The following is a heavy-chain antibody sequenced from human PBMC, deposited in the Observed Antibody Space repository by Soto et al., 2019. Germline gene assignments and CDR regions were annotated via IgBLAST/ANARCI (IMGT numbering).Heavy chain of an antibody. CDR2: TSYDENYK. J-gene: IGHJ4*02. CDR3: ARQGGSSGIWYFDY. CDR1: GFTFSGYA. D-gene: IGHD6-6*01. Sequence: VQLVESGGGVVQPGRSLSLSCAASGFTFSGYAMHWVRQAPGKGLEWVAATSYDENYKYYADSVKGRFTISRDNSKNTLFLQMNSLITEDTAVYYCARQGGSSGIWYFDYWGQGSLVTVSS. V-gene: IGHV3-30*04.